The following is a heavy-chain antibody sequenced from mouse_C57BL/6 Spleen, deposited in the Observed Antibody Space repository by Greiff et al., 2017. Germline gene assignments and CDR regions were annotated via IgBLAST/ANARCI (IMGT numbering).Heavy chain of an antibody. J-gene: IGHJ3*01. CDR1: GYTFTDYE. D-gene: IGHD2-2*01. CDR2: IDPETGGT. V-gene: IGHV1-15*01. Sequence: QVQLKESGAELVRPGASVTLSCKASGYTFTDYEMHWVKQTPVHGLEWIGAIDPETGGTAYNQKFKGKAILTADKSSSTAYMALRSLTSDDSAVYYCTRGGYDGAWFAYWGQGTLVTVSA. CDR3: TRGGYDGAWFAY.